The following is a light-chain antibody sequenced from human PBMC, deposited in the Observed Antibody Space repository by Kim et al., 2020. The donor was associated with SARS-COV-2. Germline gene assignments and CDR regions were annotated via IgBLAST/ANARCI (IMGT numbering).Light chain of an antibody. Sequence: DIQMTQSPSSLAASVGDRVTIACRASQSISTYLNWYQQKPGKAPKLLIYAASCWQSGVPSKFSGSGSGTDFSITISSLQPEDVGPFYCRQNHARPSLTFGAGTKVDIK. CDR3: RQNHARPSLT. CDR1: QSISTY. CDR2: AAS. J-gene: IGKJ4*01. V-gene: IGKV1-39*01.